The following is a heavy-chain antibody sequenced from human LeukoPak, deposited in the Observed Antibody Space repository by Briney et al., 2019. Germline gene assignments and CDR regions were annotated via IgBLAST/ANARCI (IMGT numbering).Heavy chain of an antibody. CDR1: GFPFSSYA. CDR3: AKTHSSSWHPLDF. CDR2: IVGDGGST. V-gene: IGHV3-23*01. J-gene: IGHJ4*02. D-gene: IGHD6-13*01. Sequence: GGSLRLSCAASGFPFSSYAMSWVRQGPGKGLEWVSAIVGDGGSTYYADSVKGRFTISRDNSNNTLYLQMNNLRAEDTAVYYCAKTHSSSWHPLDFWGQGTLVTASS.